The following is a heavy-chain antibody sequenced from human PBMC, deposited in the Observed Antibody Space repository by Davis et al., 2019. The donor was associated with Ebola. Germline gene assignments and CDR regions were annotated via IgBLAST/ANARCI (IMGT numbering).Heavy chain of an antibody. CDR2: ISHSGYT. Sequence: GSLRLSCSVSNFPISGGYYWGWIRQSPGKGLEWIGSISHSGYTYFSPSLSSRVSISVDTSKNHFSLTLTSVTAADTAVYYCARDKAQSYYGSPAYHYYYNGVDVWGQGTTVTVSS. J-gene: IGHJ6*02. V-gene: IGHV4-38-2*02. CDR3: ARDKAQSYYGSPAYHYYYNGVDV. CDR1: NFPISGGYY. D-gene: IGHD3-10*01.